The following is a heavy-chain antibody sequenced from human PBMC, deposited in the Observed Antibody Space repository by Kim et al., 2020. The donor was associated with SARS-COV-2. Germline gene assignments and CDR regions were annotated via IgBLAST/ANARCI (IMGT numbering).Heavy chain of an antibody. V-gene: IGHV3-53*01. J-gene: IGHJ6*02. D-gene: IGHD3-3*01. CDR2: IYSGGTT. CDR1: GFTVSSNY. CDR3: ARVGVGYYDFWSGPKSDLYYGMDV. Sequence: GGSLRLSCAASGFTVSSNYMSWVRQAPGKGLECVSVIYSGGTTYYAASVKGRFTISRDNSKNTLYLQLNSLAAEDTAVYYCARVGVGYYDFWSGPKSDLYYGMDVWGQGTTVTVSS.